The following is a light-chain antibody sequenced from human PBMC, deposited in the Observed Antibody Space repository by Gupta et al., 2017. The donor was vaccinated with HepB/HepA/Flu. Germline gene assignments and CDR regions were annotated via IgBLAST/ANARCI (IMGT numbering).Light chain of an antibody. CDR2: KDS. CDR3: QSADSSGTYGDVV. Sequence: SYELTQPPSVSVSPGQTARITCSGDALPKQYAYWYQQKPGQAPVLVIYKDSERPSGSPERFSGSSSGTTGTLTISGVQAEDEADYYCQSADSSGTYGDVVFGGGTKLTVL. J-gene: IGLJ2*01. CDR1: ALPKQY. V-gene: IGLV3-25*03.